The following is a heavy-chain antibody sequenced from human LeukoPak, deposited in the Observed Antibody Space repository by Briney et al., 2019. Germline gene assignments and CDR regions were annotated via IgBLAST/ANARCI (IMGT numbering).Heavy chain of an antibody. V-gene: IGHV1-2*02. CDR3: ARDRTPSLDFDFKYGMDV. D-gene: IGHD3-9*01. CDR1: GYTFTGYY. CDR2: INPNSGGT. Sequence: ASVKVSCKASGYTFTGYYMHWVRQAPGQGLEWKGWINPNSGGTNYAQKFQGRVTMTGDTSISTAYMELSRLRSDDTAVYYCARDRTPSLDFDFKYGMDVWGQGTTVTVSS. J-gene: IGHJ6*02.